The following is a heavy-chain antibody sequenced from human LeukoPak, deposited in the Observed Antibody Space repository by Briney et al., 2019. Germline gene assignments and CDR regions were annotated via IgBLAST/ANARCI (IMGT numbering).Heavy chain of an antibody. J-gene: IGHJ3*02. CDR2: IWYDGSNK. CDR1: GFTFSSYG. V-gene: IGHV3-33*08. D-gene: IGHD6-13*01. CDR3: ARSYSSSWYPANAFDI. Sequence: GGSLRLSCVASGFTFSSYGMHWVRQAPGKGLEWVAVIWYDGSNKYYADSVKGRFTISRDNSKNTLYLQMNSLRAEDTAVYYCARSYSSSWYPANAFDIWGQGTMVTASS.